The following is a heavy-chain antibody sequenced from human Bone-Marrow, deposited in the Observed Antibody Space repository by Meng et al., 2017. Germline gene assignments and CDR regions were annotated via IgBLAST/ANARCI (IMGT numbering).Heavy chain of an antibody. V-gene: IGHV1-46*01. CDR2: INPSGGST. CDR3: ARESTKGRAFDI. Sequence: ASVKVSCKASGYTFTSYYMHWVRQAPGQGLEWMGIINPSGGSTSYAQKFQGRVTMTRDTSTSTAYMELSSLRSEDTAVYYCARESTKGRAFDIWGQGTMVTVSS. J-gene: IGHJ3*02. CDR1: GYTFTSYY. D-gene: IGHD5/OR15-5a*01.